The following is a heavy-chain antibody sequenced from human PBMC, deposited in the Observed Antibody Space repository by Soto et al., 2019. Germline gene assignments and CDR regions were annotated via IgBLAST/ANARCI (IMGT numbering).Heavy chain of an antibody. CDR2: ISGYNGDT. CDR1: GYTFTSYG. CDR3: AKNGPPPYYEYGVEV. V-gene: IGHV1-18*01. J-gene: IGHJ6*02. Sequence: ASVKVSCKASGYTFTSYGISWVRQAPGQGLEWMGWISGYNGDTNYAQKFQGRVSMTIDTSTTTAYMELRSLRADDTAVYYCAKNGPPPYYEYGVEVWG. D-gene: IGHD2-8*01.